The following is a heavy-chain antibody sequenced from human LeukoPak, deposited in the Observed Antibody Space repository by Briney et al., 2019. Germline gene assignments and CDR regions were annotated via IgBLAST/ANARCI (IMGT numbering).Heavy chain of an antibody. J-gene: IGHJ4*02. CDR3: ARAGTIAAREPFDY. D-gene: IGHD3-10*01. Sequence: GGSLRLSRAASGFTFSDYYMSWIRQAPGKGLEWVSYISSSGSTIYYADSVKGRFTISRDNAKNSLYLQMNSLRAEDTAVYYCARAGTIAAREPFDYWGQGTLVTVSS. V-gene: IGHV3-11*01. CDR1: GFTFSDYY. CDR2: ISSSGSTI.